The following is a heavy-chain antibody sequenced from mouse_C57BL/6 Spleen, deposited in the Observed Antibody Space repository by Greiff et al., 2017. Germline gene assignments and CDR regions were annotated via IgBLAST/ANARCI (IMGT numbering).Heavy chain of an antibody. CDR2: IDPENGDT. Sequence: VQLQQSGAELVRPGASVKLSCTASGFNIKDDYMHWVKQRPEQGLEWIGWIDPENGDTEYASKFQGKATITADTSSNTAYLQLSSLTSEDTAVYYCTTISYYAMDDWGQGTSVTVSS. CDR1: GFNIKDDY. CDR3: TTISYYAMDD. V-gene: IGHV14-4*01. J-gene: IGHJ4*01.